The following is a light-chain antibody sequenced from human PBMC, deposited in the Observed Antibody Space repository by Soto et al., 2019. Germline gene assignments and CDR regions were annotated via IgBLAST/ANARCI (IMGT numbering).Light chain of an antibody. CDR1: SSYVGGYNY. Sequence: QSALTQPRSVSGSPGQSVTISCTGTSSYVGGYNYVSWYQQHPGKAPKLMIYDVSKRPSGVPDRFSGSKSGNTASLTISGLQAEDEADYYCCSYAGSVFGGGTKVTVL. CDR3: CSYAGSV. CDR2: DVS. J-gene: IGLJ2*01. V-gene: IGLV2-11*01.